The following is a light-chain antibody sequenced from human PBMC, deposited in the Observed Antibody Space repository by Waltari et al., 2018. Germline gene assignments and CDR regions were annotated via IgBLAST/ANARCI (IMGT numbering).Light chain of an antibody. V-gene: IGKV2-28*01. CDR1: QSLVHTNGYNY. J-gene: IGKJ1*01. Sequence: DIVMTQSPLSLPVTPGEPASISCGSSQSLVHTNGYNYLDWYLQKPGQSPQLLIYLGSNRASGVPDRFSGSGSGTDFTLKISSVEAEDVGVYYCMQALQIPWTFGQGTKVEIK. CDR3: MQALQIPWT. CDR2: LGS.